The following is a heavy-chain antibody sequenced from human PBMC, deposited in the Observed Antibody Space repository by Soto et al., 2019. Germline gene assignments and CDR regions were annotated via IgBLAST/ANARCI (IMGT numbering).Heavy chain of an antibody. V-gene: IGHV4-34*01. J-gene: IGHJ5*02. CDR2: INHSGST. CDR3: AEGYSSGWSNWFDP. CDR1: GGSFSGYY. D-gene: IGHD6-19*01. Sequence: SETLSLTCAVYGGSFSGYYWSWIRQPPGKGLEWIGEINHSGSTNYNPSLKSRVTISVDTSKNQFSLKLSSVTAADAAVYYCAEGYSSGWSNWFDPWGQGTLVTVSS.